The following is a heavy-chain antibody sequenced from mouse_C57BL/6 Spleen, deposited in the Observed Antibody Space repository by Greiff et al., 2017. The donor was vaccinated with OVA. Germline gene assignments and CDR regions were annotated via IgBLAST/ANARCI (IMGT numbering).Heavy chain of an antibody. CDR3: ARWGPSPVVYFDY. CDR2: IYPRDGST. Sequence: QVQLKESGPELVKPGASVKLSCKASGYTFTSYDINWVKQRPGQGLEWIGWIYPRDGSTKYNEKFKGKATLTVDTSSSTAYMELHSLTSEDSAVYFCARWGPSPVVYFDYWGQGTTLTVSS. J-gene: IGHJ2*01. V-gene: IGHV1-85*01. D-gene: IGHD1-1*01. CDR1: GYTFTSYD.